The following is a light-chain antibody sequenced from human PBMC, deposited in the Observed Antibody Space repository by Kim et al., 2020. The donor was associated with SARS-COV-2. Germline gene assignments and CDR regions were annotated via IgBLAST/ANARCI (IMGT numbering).Light chain of an antibody. CDR2: AAS. CDR1: QGIRNW. V-gene: IGKV1D-16*01. Sequence: DIQMTQSPSSLPASVGDRVTITCRASQGIRNWLAWYQHKPGKPPKSLIYAASNLQSGVPSRFSGRGSGTDFTLTISSLQPEDFATYFCQQYNTLPLTFGGGTKVDIK. CDR3: QQYNTLPLT. J-gene: IGKJ4*01.